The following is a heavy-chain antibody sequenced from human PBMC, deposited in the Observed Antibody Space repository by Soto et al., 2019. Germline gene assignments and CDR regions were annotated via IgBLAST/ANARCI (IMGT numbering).Heavy chain of an antibody. V-gene: IGHV3-11*01. CDR3: ARDLSSRWYVFDY. CDR2: ISSSGSTT. Sequence: GGSLRLSCAASGFTFSDYYMSWIRQAPGKGLEWVSYISSSGSTTYYADSVKGRFTISRDNAKNSLYLQMNSLRAEDTAVYYCARDLSSRWYVFDYWGQGTLVTVSS. D-gene: IGHD6-13*01. CDR1: GFTFSDYY. J-gene: IGHJ4*02.